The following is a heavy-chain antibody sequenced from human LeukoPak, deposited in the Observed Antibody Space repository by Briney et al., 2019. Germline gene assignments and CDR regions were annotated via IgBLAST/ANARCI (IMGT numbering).Heavy chain of an antibody. V-gene: IGHV4-30-2*01. D-gene: IGHD3-22*01. CDR2: IYHSGST. Sequence: PSETLSLTCAVSGGSISSGGYSWSWIRQPPGKGLEWIGYIYHSGSTYYNPSLKSRVTISVDTSKNQFSLKLSSVTAADTAVYYCASLPDSSGFDYWGQGTLVTVSS. CDR3: ASLPDSSGFDY. CDR1: GGSISSGGYS. J-gene: IGHJ4*02.